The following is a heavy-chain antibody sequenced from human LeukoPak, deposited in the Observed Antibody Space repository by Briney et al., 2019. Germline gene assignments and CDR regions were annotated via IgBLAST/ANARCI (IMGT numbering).Heavy chain of an antibody. CDR3: ARVDCSGVGCSALDY. Sequence: ASVKVSCKASGYTFTGYFIHWVRQAPGQGLEWVGWINPNSGATNYAQKFQGRVTVTRDTSISTAYMELSALRSDDTAVYFCARVDCSGVGCSALDYWGQGTPVTVSS. CDR2: INPNSGAT. D-gene: IGHD2-8*02. J-gene: IGHJ4*02. V-gene: IGHV1-2*02. CDR1: GYTFTGYF.